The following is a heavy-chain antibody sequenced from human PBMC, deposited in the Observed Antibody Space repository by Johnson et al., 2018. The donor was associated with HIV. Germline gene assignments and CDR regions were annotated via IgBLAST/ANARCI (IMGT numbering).Heavy chain of an antibody. CDR2: INSGGGT. D-gene: IGHD1-1*01. J-gene: IGHJ3*02. CDR3: ARDGQLGAFDI. V-gene: IGHV3-66*01. CDR1: GLTVSSNY. Sequence: VQLVESGGGLVQPGGSLRLSCAASGLTVSSNYMTWVRQGPGKGLEWVSVINSGGGTYYADSVTGRFTISRDNSKNTLYLQMNSLRAEDTAVYYCARDGQLGAFDIWGQGTMVTVSS.